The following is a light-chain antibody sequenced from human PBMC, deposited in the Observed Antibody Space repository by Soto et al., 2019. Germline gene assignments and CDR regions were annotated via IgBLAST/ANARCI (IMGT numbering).Light chain of an antibody. CDR2: EVS. V-gene: IGLV2-14*01. J-gene: IGLJ3*02. Sequence: QSALTQPASVSGSPGQSITISCTGTSSDVGGYNYVSWYQQHPGKAPKLMLYEVSNRPSGVSNRFSGSKSGNTASLTISGLQAEDEADYYCSSYTTISTLEVFGGGTKVTVL. CDR1: SSDVGGYNY. CDR3: SSYTTISTLEV.